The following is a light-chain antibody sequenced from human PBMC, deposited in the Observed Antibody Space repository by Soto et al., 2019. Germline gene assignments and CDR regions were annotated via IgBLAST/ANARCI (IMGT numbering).Light chain of an antibody. J-gene: IGLJ1*01. Sequence: QSALTQPPSASGSPGQSVTISCTGTKSDIGVYDFVSWYQHHPGKAPRLIIYEVVQRPSGVPDRFSGSKSGNTASLTVSGLQAADEADYFCKSYAGSNTYVFGSATKV. CDR2: EVV. V-gene: IGLV2-8*01. CDR3: KSYAGSNTYV. CDR1: KSDIGVYDF.